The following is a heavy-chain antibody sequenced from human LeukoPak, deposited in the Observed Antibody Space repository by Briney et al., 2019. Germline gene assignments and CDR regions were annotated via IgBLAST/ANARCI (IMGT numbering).Heavy chain of an antibody. CDR1: GFTFSTYA. V-gene: IGHV3-64*01. D-gene: IGHD1-26*01. J-gene: IGHJ4*02. Sequence: GGSLRLSCAASGFTFSTYAMHWVRQTPGKGLEYVSAISTNGGGTYYANSVKGRFTISRDNSKNTLYLQMGSLRAEDTAVYYCARDSSGSFDYWGQGTLVTVSS. CDR3: ARDSSGSFDY. CDR2: ISTNGGGT.